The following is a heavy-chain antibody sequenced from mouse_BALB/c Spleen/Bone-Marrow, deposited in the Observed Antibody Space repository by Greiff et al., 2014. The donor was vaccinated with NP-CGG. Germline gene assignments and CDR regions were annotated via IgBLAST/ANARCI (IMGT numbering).Heavy chain of an antibody. CDR1: GFTFSDYY. D-gene: IGHD2-10*02. V-gene: IGHV5-4*02. CDR2: ISDGGNYS. Sequence: EVQLQESGGGLVKPGGSLKLFCAASGFTFSDYYIYWLRQTPEKRLEWVATISDGGNYSYYPDSVKGRFTISRDNAKNNLYLQMSSLKSEDTAMYYCARSRMRYGAMDYWGQGTSVTVFS. J-gene: IGHJ4*01. CDR3: ARSRMRYGAMDY.